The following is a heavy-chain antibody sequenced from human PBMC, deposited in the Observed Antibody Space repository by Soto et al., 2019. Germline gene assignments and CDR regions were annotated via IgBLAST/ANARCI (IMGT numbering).Heavy chain of an antibody. CDR3: AREFPSLSSSWREYFQH. CDR1: GYTFTRYV. D-gene: IGHD6-13*01. Sequence: ASVKVSCKASGYTFTRYVMHWVRQAPGQGLEWMGWINAGNGKTKYSQKFQGRVTISRDTSANTAYMELSSLRSEDTAVYYCAREFPSLSSSWREYFQHWGQGTLVTVSS. CDR2: INAGNGKT. V-gene: IGHV1-3*01. J-gene: IGHJ1*01.